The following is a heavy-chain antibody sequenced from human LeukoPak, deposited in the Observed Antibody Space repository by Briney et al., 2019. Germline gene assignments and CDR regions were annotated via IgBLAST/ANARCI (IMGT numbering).Heavy chain of an antibody. Sequence: GGSLRLSCSASGFTFSSYAMHWVRQAPGKGLEYVSAISSNGGSTYYADSVKCRFTISRDNSKNTLYLQMNSLRAEDTAVYYCAKVLYSSSWYEVDYWGQGTLVTVSS. D-gene: IGHD6-13*01. V-gene: IGHV3-64*04. J-gene: IGHJ4*02. CDR2: ISSNGGST. CDR3: AKVLYSSSWYEVDY. CDR1: GFTFSSYA.